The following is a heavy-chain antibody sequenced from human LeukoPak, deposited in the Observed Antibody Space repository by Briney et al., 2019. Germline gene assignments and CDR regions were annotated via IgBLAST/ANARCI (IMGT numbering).Heavy chain of an antibody. Sequence: VSGPTLVQPTQTLTLTGTFSGFSLSTSGVGVGWIRQPPGKALEWLALIYWDDDKRYSPSLKSRLTITKDTSKNQVVLTMTNMDPVDTATYYCAHYIAAAANRYFDYWGQGTLVTVSS. V-gene: IGHV2-5*02. CDR2: IYWDDDK. J-gene: IGHJ4*02. CDR3: AHYIAAAANRYFDY. CDR1: GFSLSTSGVG. D-gene: IGHD6-13*01.